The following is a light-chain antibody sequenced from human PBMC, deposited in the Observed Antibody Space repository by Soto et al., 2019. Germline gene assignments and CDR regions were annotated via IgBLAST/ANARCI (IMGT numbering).Light chain of an antibody. Sequence: DIQMTQSPSTLSASVGDRVTITCRARQSISTWLAWYQQKPGKAPKLLISDASSLERGVPSRFSGSGSGTEFTLTSSRLQPDDIATDNCKQYNSYSDNVGQGTK. V-gene: IGKV1-5*01. J-gene: IGKJ2*01. CDR2: DAS. CDR1: QSISTW. CDR3: KQYNSYSDN.